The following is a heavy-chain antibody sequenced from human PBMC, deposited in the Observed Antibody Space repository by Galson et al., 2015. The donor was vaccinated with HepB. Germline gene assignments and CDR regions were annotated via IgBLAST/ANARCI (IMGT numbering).Heavy chain of an antibody. CDR3: ARDRNRRYYDTSGLDGFDI. D-gene: IGHD3-22*01. CDR2: ISSSSIYM. J-gene: IGHJ3*02. V-gene: IGHV3-21*01. CDR1: GFTFSSYS. Sequence: SLRLSCAASGFTFSSYSMNWVRQAPGKGLEWVSSISSSSIYMFYGDSVKGRFTISRDNAKNSLYLQMNSLRAEDTAVYYCARDRNRRYYDTSGLDGFDIWGRGTMVTVSS.